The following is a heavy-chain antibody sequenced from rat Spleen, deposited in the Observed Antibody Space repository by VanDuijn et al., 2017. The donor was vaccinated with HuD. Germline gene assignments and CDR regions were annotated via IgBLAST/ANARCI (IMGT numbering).Heavy chain of an antibody. D-gene: IGHD5-1*01. V-gene: IGHV5-31*01. CDR2: ISNTGDT. CDR3: ASHWGRAYFDY. J-gene: IGHJ2*01. Sequence: EVQLVESGGGLVQPGRSLKLSCAASGFTFNNYWMTWIRQAPGKGLEWVASISNTGDTFYPDSVKGRFSISRDDAKSTIYLQMDSLRSEDTAHYYCASHWGRAYFDYWGQGVMVAVSS. CDR1: GFTFNNYW.